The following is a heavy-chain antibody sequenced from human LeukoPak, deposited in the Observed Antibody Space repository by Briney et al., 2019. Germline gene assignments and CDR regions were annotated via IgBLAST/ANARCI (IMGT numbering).Heavy chain of an antibody. Sequence: SETLSLTCTVSGGSISSYYWGWIRQPPGKGLEWIGSIYYSGSTYYNPSLKSRVTISVDTSKNQFSLKLSSVTAADTAVYYCAAYYYDSSGYYSGYFDYWGQGTLVTVSS. CDR1: GGSISSYY. V-gene: IGHV4-39*01. D-gene: IGHD3-22*01. J-gene: IGHJ4*02. CDR2: IYYSGST. CDR3: AAYYYDSSGYYSGYFDY.